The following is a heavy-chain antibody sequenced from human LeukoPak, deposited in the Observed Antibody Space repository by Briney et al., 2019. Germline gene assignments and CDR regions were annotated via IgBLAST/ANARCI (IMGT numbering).Heavy chain of an antibody. J-gene: IGHJ4*02. Sequence: GGSLRLSCAASGFTFSNAWMNWVRQAPGKGLEWVSSISSSSSYIYYADSVEGRFTISRDNAKNSLYLQMHSLRAEDTAVYYCAKGEIAAQLMPEYYFDYWGQGTLVTVSS. D-gene: IGHD6-13*01. CDR2: ISSSSSYI. CDR1: GFTFSNAW. V-gene: IGHV3-21*01. CDR3: AKGEIAAQLMPEYYFDY.